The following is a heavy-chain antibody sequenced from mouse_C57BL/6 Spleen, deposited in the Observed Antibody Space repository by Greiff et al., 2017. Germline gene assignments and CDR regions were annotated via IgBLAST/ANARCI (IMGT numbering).Heavy chain of an antibody. D-gene: IGHD1-1*01. CDR2: INPSTGGT. J-gene: IGHJ4*01. CDR3: ARGRIYYYGSSYVDYAMEY. CDR1: GYSFTGYY. Sequence: EVKLMESGPELVKPGASVKISCKASGYSFTGYYMNWVKQSPEKSLEWIGEINPSTGGTTYNQKFKAKATLTVDKSSSTAYMQLKSLTSEDSAVYYCARGRIYYYGSSYVDYAMEYWGQGTSVTVSS. V-gene: IGHV1-42*01.